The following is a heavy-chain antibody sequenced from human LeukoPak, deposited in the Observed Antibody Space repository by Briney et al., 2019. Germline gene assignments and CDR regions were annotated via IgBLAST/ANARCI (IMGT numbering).Heavy chain of an antibody. D-gene: IGHD6-13*01. CDR1: GYSFTSYW. J-gene: IGHJ5*02. V-gene: IGHV5-10-1*01. CDR2: IDPSDSYT. Sequence: GESLKISCEGSGYSFTSYWISWVRQMPGKGLEWMGRIDPSDSYTNYSPSFQGHVTISADKSISTAYLQWSSLKASDTAMYYCARHDHGIAANFDPWGQGTLVTVSS. CDR3: ARHDHGIAANFDP.